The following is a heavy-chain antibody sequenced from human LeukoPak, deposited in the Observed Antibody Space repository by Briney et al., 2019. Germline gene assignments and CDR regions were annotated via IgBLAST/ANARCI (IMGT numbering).Heavy chain of an antibody. J-gene: IGHJ3*02. CDR3: VRDGMGGIKAFDM. V-gene: IGHV3-7*05. CDR2: IKPDGSQK. Sequence: GGSLRLSCLGSGFNFRSYWMSWVRQAPGKGLEWVANIKPDGSQKYFVDSVRGRFTISRDNAKNSVYLQMTSLRAEDTALYYCVRDGMGGIKAFDMWGQGTVVTVSS. CDR1: GFNFRSYW. D-gene: IGHD3-10*01.